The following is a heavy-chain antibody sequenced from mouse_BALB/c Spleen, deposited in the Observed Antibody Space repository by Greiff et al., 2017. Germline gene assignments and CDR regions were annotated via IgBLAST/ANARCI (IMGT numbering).Heavy chain of an antibody. J-gene: IGHJ4*01. D-gene: IGHD2-10*02. CDR2: ISSGGGST. CDR3: ARRRPYGNYGAMDY. Sequence: EVKLVESGGGLVKPGGSLKLSCAASGFAFSSYDMSWVRQTPEKRLEWVAYISSGGGSTYYPDTVKGRFTISRDNAKNTLYLQMSSLKSEDTAMYYCARRRPYGNYGAMDYWGQGTSVTVSS. V-gene: IGHV5-12-1*01. CDR1: GFAFSSYD.